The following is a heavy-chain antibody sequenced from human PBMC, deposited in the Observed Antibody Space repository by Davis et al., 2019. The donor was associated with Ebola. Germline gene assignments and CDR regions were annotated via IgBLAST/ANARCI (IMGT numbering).Heavy chain of an antibody. J-gene: IGHJ5*02. CDR3: ARASGGLGKYGGSVGP. CDR1: GYTFSVYS. CDR2: INGGNGET. V-gene: IGHV1-3*01. Sequence: ASVKVSCKASGYTFSVYSFYWVRQAPGQGLEWMGRINGGNGETKYSQKFQGRVIMTRDTSANMVYMELTSLRPEDTAVYYCARASGGLGKYGGSVGPWGQGTLVTVSS. D-gene: IGHD3-16*01.